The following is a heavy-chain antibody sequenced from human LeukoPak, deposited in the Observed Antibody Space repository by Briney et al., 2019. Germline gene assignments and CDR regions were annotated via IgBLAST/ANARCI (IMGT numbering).Heavy chain of an antibody. CDR2: ISGSGGST. J-gene: IGHJ4*02. CDR1: GFTFSSYA. Sequence: GGSLRLSCAASGFTFSSYATSWVRQAPGKGLEWVSAISGSGGSTYYADSVKGRFTISRDNSKNTLYLQMNSLRAEDTAVYYCAKESDYDSSGYYPPEIDYWGQGTLVTVSS. V-gene: IGHV3-23*01. D-gene: IGHD3-22*01. CDR3: AKESDYDSSGYYPPEIDY.